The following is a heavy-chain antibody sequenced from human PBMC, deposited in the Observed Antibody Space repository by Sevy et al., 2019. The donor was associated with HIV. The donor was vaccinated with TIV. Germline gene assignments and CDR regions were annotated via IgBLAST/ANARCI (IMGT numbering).Heavy chain of an antibody. CDR2: SDPSGGGT. CDR1: GYTFTRYY. CDR3: ASYTTGSRGDY. Sequence: ASVKVSCKASGYTFTRYYMHWVRQAPGQGLEWMGISDPSGGGTTYAQKFQGRVSMTRDTSTSTAYMDLTSLRSEDTAVYYCASYTTGSRGDYWGQGSQVTVSS. V-gene: IGHV1-46*01. D-gene: IGHD1-1*01. J-gene: IGHJ4*02.